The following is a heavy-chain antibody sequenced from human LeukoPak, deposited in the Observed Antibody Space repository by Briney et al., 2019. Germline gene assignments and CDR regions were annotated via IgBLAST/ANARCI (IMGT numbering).Heavy chain of an antibody. V-gene: IGHV4-59*01. J-gene: IGHJ4*02. Sequence: SETLSLTCTVSGGSITNSYWSWIRQSPGKGLEWIGYIHDVGTTNHNPSLKSRVTISVDTSKNQFSLKLSSVTAADTAVYYCARSYGSGNYFDYWGQGTLVTVSS. CDR2: IHDVGTT. CDR1: GGSITNSY. D-gene: IGHD3-10*01. CDR3: ARSYGSGNYFDY.